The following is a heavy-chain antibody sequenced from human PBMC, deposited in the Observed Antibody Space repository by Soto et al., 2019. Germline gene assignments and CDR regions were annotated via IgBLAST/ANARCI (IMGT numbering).Heavy chain of an antibody. CDR2: RYVTGAV. D-gene: IGHD2-21*01. J-gene: IGHJ5*02. Sequence: SETLSLPCILSGAALNSGNYYWNWIRHVPGKGLEWIGHRYVTGAVDYNPSLRDQSTISQDTSERQFSLNLRLVTAADTAVYYCARLRIATNNYKWFDPWGQGTLVTVSS. V-gene: IGHV4-31*01. CDR1: GAALNSGNYY. CDR3: ARLRIATNNYKWFDP.